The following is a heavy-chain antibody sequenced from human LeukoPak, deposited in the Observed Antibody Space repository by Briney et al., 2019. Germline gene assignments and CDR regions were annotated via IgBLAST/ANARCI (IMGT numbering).Heavy chain of an antibody. CDR2: IYPGDSDT. J-gene: IGHJ4*02. D-gene: IGHD2-2*01. CDR1: GYSFNTYW. CDR3: ARRQGCSSTSCPPDY. V-gene: IGHV5-51*01. Sequence: GESLKISCRGSGYSFNTYWIGWVRQMPGKGLKWMRIIYPGDSDTRYSPSFQGQVTMSADKSINTAYLQWSSLKASDTAMYYCARRQGCSSTSCPPDYWGQGTLVTVSS.